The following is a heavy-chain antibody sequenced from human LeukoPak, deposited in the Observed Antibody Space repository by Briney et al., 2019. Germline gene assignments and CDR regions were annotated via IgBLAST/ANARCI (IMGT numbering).Heavy chain of an antibody. CDR2: ISGSGSRT. J-gene: IGHJ6*03. V-gene: IGHV3-23*01. CDR1: GFTFSSYG. Sequence: GGSLRLSCAASGFTFSSYGMSWVRQAPGKGLEWVSAISGSGSRTNYADSVKGRFTISRDNSKNTLYLQMNSLRAEDTAVYYCAKNVREADWYYYYMDVWGKGTTVTVSS. CDR3: AKNVREADWYYYYMDV. D-gene: IGHD3-9*01.